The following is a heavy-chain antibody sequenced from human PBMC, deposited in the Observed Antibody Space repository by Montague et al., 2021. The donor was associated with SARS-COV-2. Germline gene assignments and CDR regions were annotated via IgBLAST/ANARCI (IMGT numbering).Heavy chain of an antibody. J-gene: IGHJ4*02. CDR3: ARTGYSSGWHSFDY. V-gene: IGHV4-34*01. CDR1: GGSFSGYY. D-gene: IGHD6-19*01. CDR2: INHSGST. Sequence: SETLSLTCAVYGGSFSGYYWSWIRQPPGKGLEWIGEINHSGSTKYNPSLKSRVTISVDTSKNQFSRKLSSVTAADTAVYYCARTGYSSGWHSFDYWGQGTLVTVSS.